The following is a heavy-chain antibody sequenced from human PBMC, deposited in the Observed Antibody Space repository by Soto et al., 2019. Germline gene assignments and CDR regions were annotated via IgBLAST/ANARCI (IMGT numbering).Heavy chain of an antibody. CDR2: ISAYNGNT. CDR1: GYTFTRYG. CDR3: ARESPRMQRIFGVVIPQSFGMDV. D-gene: IGHD3-3*01. V-gene: IGHV1-18*01. J-gene: IGHJ6*02. Sequence: GASVKVSCKATGYTFTRYGISWVRQAPGQGLEWMGWISAYNGNTNYAQKFQGRVTMTTDTSTSTAYMELRSLTSDDTAVYYCARESPRMQRIFGVVIPQSFGMDVWGQGTTVTVSS.